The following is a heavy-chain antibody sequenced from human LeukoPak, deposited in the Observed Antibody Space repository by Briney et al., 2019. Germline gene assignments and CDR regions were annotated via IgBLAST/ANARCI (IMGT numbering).Heavy chain of an antibody. D-gene: IGHD3-22*01. V-gene: IGHV4-34*01. CDR1: GGSFSGYY. J-gene: IGHJ4*02. CDR3: ARSFYYDSSGYYY. CDR2: INHSGST. Sequence: SETLSLTCAVYGGSFSGYYWSWIRQPPGKGLEWIGEINHSGSTNYNPSLKSRVTISVDTSKNQFSLKLSSVTAADTAVYYCARSFYYDSSGYYYWSQGTLVTVSS.